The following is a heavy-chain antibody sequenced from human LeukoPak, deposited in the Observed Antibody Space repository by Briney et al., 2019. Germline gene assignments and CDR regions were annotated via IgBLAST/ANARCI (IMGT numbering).Heavy chain of an antibody. CDR1: GFTFSSYA. V-gene: IGHV3-23*01. CDR2: TSVNGGTT. CDR3: VKGGGNVRRYFEY. D-gene: IGHD4-23*01. J-gene: IGHJ4*02. Sequence: QTGGSLRLSCAASGFTFSSYAMTWVRQAPGKGLEWVSSTSVNGGTTYYADSVKGRFTISRDSSKNTLYLQMNSLRAEDTAVYYCVKGGGNVRRYFEYWGQGTLVTVSS.